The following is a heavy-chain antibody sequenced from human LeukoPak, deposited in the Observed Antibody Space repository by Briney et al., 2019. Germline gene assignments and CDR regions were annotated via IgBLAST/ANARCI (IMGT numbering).Heavy chain of an antibody. Sequence: SVKVSCKASGGTFSSYAISWVRQAPGQGLEWMGRIIPIFGIANYAQKFQGRVTITVDKSTSTAYMELSSLRSEDTAVYYCARETDLGGYDLFDYWGQGTLVTVSS. J-gene: IGHJ4*02. D-gene: IGHD5-12*01. CDR3: ARETDLGGYDLFDY. CDR1: GGTFSSYA. V-gene: IGHV1-69*04. CDR2: IIPIFGIA.